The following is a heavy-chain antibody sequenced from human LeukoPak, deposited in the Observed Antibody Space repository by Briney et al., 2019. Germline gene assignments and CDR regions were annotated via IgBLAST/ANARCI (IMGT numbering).Heavy chain of an antibody. CDR2: ISAYNGNT. Sequence: ASVKVSCKASGYTFTSYGISWVRQAPGQGLEWVGWISAYNGNTNYAQKLQGRVTMTTDTSTSTAYMELRSLRSDDTAVYYCARDQYKGQSQPQDYWGQGTLVTVSS. J-gene: IGHJ4*02. D-gene: IGHD1-1*01. CDR3: ARDQYKGQSQPQDY. CDR1: GYTFTSYG. V-gene: IGHV1-18*01.